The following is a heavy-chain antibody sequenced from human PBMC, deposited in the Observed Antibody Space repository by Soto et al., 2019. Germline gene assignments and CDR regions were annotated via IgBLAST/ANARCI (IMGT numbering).Heavy chain of an antibody. J-gene: IGHJ4*02. CDR2: IYYSGIT. D-gene: IGHD3-10*01. CDR3: ASRKSSPYFDY. Sequence: PSETLSLTCTVSGGSISSYYWSWIRQPPGKGLEWIGYIYYSGITNYNPSLKSRVTISVDTSKNQFSLKLSSVTAADTAVYYCASRKSSPYFDYWGQGTLVTVSS. CDR1: GGSISSYY. V-gene: IGHV4-59*08.